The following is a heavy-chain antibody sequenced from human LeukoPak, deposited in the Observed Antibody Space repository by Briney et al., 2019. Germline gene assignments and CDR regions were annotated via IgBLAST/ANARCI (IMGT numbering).Heavy chain of an antibody. CDR3: ARRAGAYSHPYDY. J-gene: IGHJ4*02. CDR2: IYSDNT. Sequence: LPGGSLRLSCTVSGFTVSSNSMSWVRQAPGKGLEWVSFIYSDNTHYSDSVKGRFTISRDNSKNTLYLQMNSLRAEDTAVYYCARRAGAYSHPYDYWSQGTLVTVSS. CDR1: GFTVSSNS. D-gene: IGHD4/OR15-4a*01. V-gene: IGHV3-53*01.